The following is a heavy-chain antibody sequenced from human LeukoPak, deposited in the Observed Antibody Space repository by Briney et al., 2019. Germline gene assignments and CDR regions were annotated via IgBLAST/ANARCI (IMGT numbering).Heavy chain of an antibody. CDR1: GFTFSSYA. J-gene: IGHJ4*02. V-gene: IGHV3-23*01. D-gene: IGHD5-12*01. Sequence: PGGSLRLSCAASGFTFSSYAMSWVRQAPGKGLEWVSGISGSDGSTNYADSVKGRFTISRDNSKNTLYLQMNSLRAEDTAVYYCAKESGGYDGPFDYWGQGTLVTVSS. CDR2: ISGSDGST. CDR3: AKESGGYDGPFDY.